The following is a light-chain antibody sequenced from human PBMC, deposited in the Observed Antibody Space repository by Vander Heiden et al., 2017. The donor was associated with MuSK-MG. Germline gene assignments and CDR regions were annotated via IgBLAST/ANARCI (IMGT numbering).Light chain of an antibody. CDR3: RSYTSSNTLVL. CDR1: SSDVGGYNY. V-gene: IGLV2-14*03. CDR2: DVT. Sequence: QSALTQPASVSGSPGPSITISCTGTSSDVGGYNYVSWYQQHPGEAPKLMIYDVTVRPSGVSNRFSGSKPGNTASLTISGLQAEDEADYYCRSYTSSNTLVLFGGGTKLTVL. J-gene: IGLJ3*02.